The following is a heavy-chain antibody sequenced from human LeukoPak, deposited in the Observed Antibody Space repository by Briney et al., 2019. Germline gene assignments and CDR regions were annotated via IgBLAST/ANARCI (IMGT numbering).Heavy chain of an antibody. J-gene: IGHJ5*02. Sequence: SETLSLTCTVSGGSISSSSYYWGWIRQPPGKGLEWIGSIYYSGSTYYNPSLKSRVTISVDTSKNQFSLKLGSVTAADTAVYYCAGLLQRSWLDPWGQGTLVTVSS. V-gene: IGHV4-39*07. CDR3: AGLLQRSWLDP. CDR2: IYYSGST. CDR1: GGSISSSSYY.